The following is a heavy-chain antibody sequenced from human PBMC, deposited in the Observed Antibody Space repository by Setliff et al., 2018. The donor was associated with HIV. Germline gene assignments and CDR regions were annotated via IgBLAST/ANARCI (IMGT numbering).Heavy chain of an antibody. V-gene: IGHV3-11*06. Sequence: GSLRLSCAASGFTFSDYYMSWIRQAPGKGLEWVSYISSSSSYTNCADSVKGRFTISRDNAKNSLYLQMDSLRAEDTAVYYCARENSGTYLGGVFDYWGQGTLVTVSS. J-gene: IGHJ4*02. CDR1: GFTFSDYY. CDR3: ARENSGTYLGGVFDY. CDR2: ISSSSSYT. D-gene: IGHD1-26*01.